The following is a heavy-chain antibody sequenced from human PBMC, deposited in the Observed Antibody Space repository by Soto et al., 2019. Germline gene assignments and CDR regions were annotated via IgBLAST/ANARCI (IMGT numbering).Heavy chain of an antibody. CDR1: GGSIISYY. J-gene: IGHJ5*02. D-gene: IGHD3-10*01. Sequence: PSETLSLTCTVSGGSIISYYWIWIRQPPGKGLEWIGYIYYSGSTNYNPSLKSRVTISVDTSKNQFSLKLSSVTAADTAVYYCARIQVVRGVTNWFDPWGQGTLVTVSS. CDR3: ARIQVVRGVTNWFDP. CDR2: IYYSGST. V-gene: IGHV4-59*01.